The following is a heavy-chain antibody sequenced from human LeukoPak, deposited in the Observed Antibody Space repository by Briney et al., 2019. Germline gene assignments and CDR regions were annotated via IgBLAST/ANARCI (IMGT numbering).Heavy chain of an antibody. CDR1: GFTFSSYS. D-gene: IGHD1-26*01. CDR3: AIDIGRALDY. J-gene: IGHJ4*02. Sequence: GGSLRLSCAASGFTFSSYSMNWVRRTPGKGLEWVSYISSSSSTIYYADSVKGRFTISRDNAKNSLYLQMNSLRAEDTAVYYCAIDIGRALDYWRQGTLVTVSS. V-gene: IGHV3-48*01. CDR2: ISSSSSTI.